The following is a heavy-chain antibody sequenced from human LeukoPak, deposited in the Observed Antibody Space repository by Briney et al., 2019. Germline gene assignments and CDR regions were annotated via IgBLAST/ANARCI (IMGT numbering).Heavy chain of an antibody. Sequence: GGSLRLSCAASGFSFSSYWMTWVRQPPGKGPEWVANIKNDGSVIFYADSVRGRFSISRDNVKNSLYLQMNSLRAEDTAVYYCARQGAYYYGSGTYYRWFDPWGQGTLVAVSS. D-gene: IGHD3-10*01. CDR3: ARQGAYYYGSGTYYRWFDP. CDR1: GFSFSSYW. V-gene: IGHV3-7*01. CDR2: IKNDGSVI. J-gene: IGHJ5*02.